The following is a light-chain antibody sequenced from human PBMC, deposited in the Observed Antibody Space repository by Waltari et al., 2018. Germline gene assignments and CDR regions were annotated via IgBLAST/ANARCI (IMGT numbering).Light chain of an antibody. Sequence: EIVLTQSPGTLSLSPGERATLSCRASQSVSSSSLAWYQQKPGQAPRRVIYGASSRAPGIPDRFSGSGSGTDFTLTISRLEPEDFAVYYCQHYGTSPEVTFGGGTKVEIK. J-gene: IGKJ4*01. CDR1: QSVSSSS. CDR3: QHYGTSPEVT. V-gene: IGKV3-20*01. CDR2: GAS.